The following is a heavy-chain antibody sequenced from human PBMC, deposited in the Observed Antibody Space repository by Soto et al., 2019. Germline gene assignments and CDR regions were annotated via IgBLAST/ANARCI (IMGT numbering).Heavy chain of an antibody. CDR1: GGSISSGGYY. CDR2: IYYSGST. D-gene: IGHD4-17*01. J-gene: IGHJ6*02. Sequence: QVQLQESGPGLVKPSQTLSLTCTVSGGSISSGGYYWSWIRQHPGKGLEWIGYIYYSGSTYYNPSLKSRVTISVDTSKTQFSLKLSSVTAADTAVYYCARDAIGPVTYYGMDVWGQGTTVTVSS. CDR3: ARDAIGPVTYYGMDV. V-gene: IGHV4-31*03.